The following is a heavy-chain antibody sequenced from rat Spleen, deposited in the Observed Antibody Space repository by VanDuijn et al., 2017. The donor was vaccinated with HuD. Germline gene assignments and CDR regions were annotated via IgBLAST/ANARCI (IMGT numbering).Heavy chain of an antibody. CDR1: GFSLTTYG. D-gene: IGHD1-6*01. V-gene: IGHV2-30*01. CDR2: IWTGGST. CDR3: AKHDYYFDY. Sequence: QVQLKESGPVLVQASETLSLTCTVSGFSLTTYGVIWVRQPPGKGLEWMGVIWTGGSTAYNSLLKSRLSISRDISKSKVFLKMNSLQTEDTATYYCAKHDYYFDYWGQGVMVTVSS. J-gene: IGHJ2*01.